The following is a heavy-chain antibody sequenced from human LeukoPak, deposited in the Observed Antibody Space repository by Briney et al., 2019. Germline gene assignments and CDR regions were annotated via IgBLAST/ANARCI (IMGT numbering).Heavy chain of an antibody. CDR3: ARDYYDSSGHFDY. Sequence: SETLSLTCTVSGVSISSSNSYWGWIPQPPGKGLEWIGSIYYSGNTYYNASLKSRVTMSVDTSKNQFSLKLSSVTAADTAVYYCARDYYDSSGHFDYWGQGTLVTVSS. CDR1: GVSISSSNSY. V-gene: IGHV4-39*07. CDR2: IYYSGNT. J-gene: IGHJ4*02. D-gene: IGHD3-22*01.